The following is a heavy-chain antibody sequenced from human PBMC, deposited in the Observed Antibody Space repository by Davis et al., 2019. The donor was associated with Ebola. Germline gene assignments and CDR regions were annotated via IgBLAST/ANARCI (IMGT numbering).Heavy chain of an antibody. CDR3: ARSYGAAPFDY. Sequence: MPSETLSLTCTVSGGSISPYYWSXXXXXXXXXXXXXXYIYYRGSTKYNLSLKGRVAISVDTSKNQFSLKLSSVTAADTAVYYCARSYGAAPFDYWGQGTLVTVSS. D-gene: IGHD4/OR15-4a*01. J-gene: IGHJ4*02. V-gene: IGHV4-59*08. CDR2: IYYRGST. CDR1: GGSISPYY.